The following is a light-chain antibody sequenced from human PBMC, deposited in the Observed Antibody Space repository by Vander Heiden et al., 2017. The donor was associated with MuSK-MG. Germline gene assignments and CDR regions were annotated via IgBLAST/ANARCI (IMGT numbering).Light chain of an antibody. CDR3: QQYNNWPLYT. J-gene: IGKJ2*01. CDR2: GAS. V-gene: IGKV3-15*01. CDR1: QSVSSN. Sequence: EIVMTQSPATLSVSPGERATLSCRACQSVSSNLAWYQQKPGQAPRLLTYGASTRATCIPARLSGSGYGTEFTLTISSRQSEDFAVYYCQQYNNWPLYTFGQGTKLEIK.